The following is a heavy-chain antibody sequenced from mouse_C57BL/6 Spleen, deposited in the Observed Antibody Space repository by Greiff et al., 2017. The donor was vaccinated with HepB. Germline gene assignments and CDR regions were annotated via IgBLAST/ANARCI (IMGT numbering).Heavy chain of an antibody. CDR3: ARHRSYAMDY. Sequence: DVMLVESGGGLVKPGGSLKLSCAASGFTFSDYGMHWVRQAPEKGLEWVAYISSGSSTIYYADTVKGRFTISRDNAKNTLFLQMTSLRSEDTAMYYCARHRSYAMDYWGQGTSVTVSS. V-gene: IGHV5-17*01. CDR2: ISSGSSTI. J-gene: IGHJ4*01. CDR1: GFTFSDYG.